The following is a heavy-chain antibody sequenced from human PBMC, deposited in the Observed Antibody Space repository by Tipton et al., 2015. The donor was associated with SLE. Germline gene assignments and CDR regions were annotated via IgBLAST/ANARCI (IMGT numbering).Heavy chain of an antibody. Sequence: TLSLTCAVYGGSFSDYYWSWIRQTPGEGLEWIGEINHTGGTNYNPSLESRVTMSVDTSKNQFSLKLSSVTAADTAVYYCAREDSSSWFYTRFDPWGQGTLVTVSS. J-gene: IGHJ5*02. CDR1: GGSFSDYY. CDR3: AREDSSSWFYTRFDP. CDR2: INHTGGT. V-gene: IGHV4-34*10. D-gene: IGHD2-2*02.